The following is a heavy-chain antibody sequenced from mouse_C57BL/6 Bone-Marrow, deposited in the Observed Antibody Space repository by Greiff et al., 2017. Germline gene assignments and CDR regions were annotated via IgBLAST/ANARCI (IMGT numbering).Heavy chain of an antibody. CDR1: GYTFTSYW. Sequence: VQLQQPGTELVKPGASVKLSCKASGYTFTSYWMHWVKQRPGQGLEWIGNINPSNGGTNYNEKFKSKATLTVDKSSSTAYMQISSLTSEDSAVYYCARGAHLRLRGVDYWGQGTTLTVSS. CDR2: INPSNGGT. CDR3: ARGAHLRLRGVDY. J-gene: IGHJ2*01. V-gene: IGHV1-53*01. D-gene: IGHD3-2*02.